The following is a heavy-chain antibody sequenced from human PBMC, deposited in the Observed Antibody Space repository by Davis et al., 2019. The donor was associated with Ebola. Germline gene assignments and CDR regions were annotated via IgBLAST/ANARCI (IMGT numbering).Heavy chain of an antibody. V-gene: IGHV3-23*01. CDR2: ISGSGGSK. CDR1: GFTFNIFA. D-gene: IGHD4-17*01. CDR3: ARDTHGDHYFDS. Sequence: GESLKISCAASGFTFNIFAMTWVRQAPGKGLEWVSGISGSGGSKFYAGSVKGRFTVSRDNGKNSLYLQLTSLRAEDTAMYFCARDTHGDHYFDSWGQGTLVTVSS. J-gene: IGHJ4*02.